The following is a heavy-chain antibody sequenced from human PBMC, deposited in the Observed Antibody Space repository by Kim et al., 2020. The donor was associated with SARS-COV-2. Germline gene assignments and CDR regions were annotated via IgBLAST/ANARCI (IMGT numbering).Heavy chain of an antibody. D-gene: IGHD3-10*01. CDR3: ARGRRVGVRLWFGDRETSKY. CDR1: GGSFSGYY. V-gene: IGHV4-34*01. CDR2: INHSGST. Sequence: SETLSLTCAVYGGSFSGYYWSWIRQPPGKGLEWIGEINHSGSTNYNPSLKSRVTISVDTSKNQFSLKLSSVTAADTAVYYCARGRRVGVRLWFGDRETSKYWGQGTLVTVSS. J-gene: IGHJ4*02.